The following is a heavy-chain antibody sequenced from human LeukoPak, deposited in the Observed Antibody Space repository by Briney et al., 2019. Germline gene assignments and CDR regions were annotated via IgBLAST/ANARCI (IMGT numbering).Heavy chain of an antibody. J-gene: IGHJ5*02. V-gene: IGHV4-59*06. CDR3: ARAPCSSTSCYTFDWFDP. CDR2: IYYSGST. D-gene: IGHD2-2*02. Sequence: PSETLSLTCTVSGGSISSYYWSWIRQHPGKGLEWIGYIYYSGSTYYNPSLKSRVTISVDTSKNQFSLKLSSVTAADTAVYYCARAPCSSTSCYTFDWFDPWGQGTLVTVSS. CDR1: GGSISSYY.